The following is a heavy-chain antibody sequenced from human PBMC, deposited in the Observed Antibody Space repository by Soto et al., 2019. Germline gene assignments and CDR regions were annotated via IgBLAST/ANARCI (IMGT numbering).Heavy chain of an antibody. Sequence: QVQLVQSGAEVKKPGSSVKVSCKASGGTFSSYAISWVRQAPGQGLEWMGGIIPIFGTANYAQKFQGRVTITADESTSRAYMELSSLRSEDTAVYYCARTLTAYGDEGYYFDYWGQGTLVTVSS. V-gene: IGHV1-69*01. CDR1: GGTFSSYA. D-gene: IGHD4-17*01. CDR2: IIPIFGTA. CDR3: ARTLTAYGDEGYYFDY. J-gene: IGHJ4*02.